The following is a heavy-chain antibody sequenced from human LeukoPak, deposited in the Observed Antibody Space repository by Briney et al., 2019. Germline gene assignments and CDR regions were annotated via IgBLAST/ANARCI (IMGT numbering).Heavy chain of an antibody. CDR3: ARDQGGSGPTTYDY. CDR1: GFTFSRSW. V-gene: IGHV3-74*01. CDR2: ISDDGSNK. D-gene: IGHD6-19*01. J-gene: IGHJ4*02. Sequence: GGSLRLSCAASGFTFSRSWMHWVRQSPEKGLVWVSRISDDGSNKRYGESVRGRFTISRDNAENTLYLQMDSLRAEDTAVYYCARDQGGSGPTTYDYWGQGILVTVSS.